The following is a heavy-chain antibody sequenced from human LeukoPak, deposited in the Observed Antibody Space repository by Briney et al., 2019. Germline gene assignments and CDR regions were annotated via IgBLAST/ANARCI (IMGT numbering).Heavy chain of an antibody. CDR2: IGPDGDRT. Sequence: PWGSLRLSCAASGFTFSTYAITWVRQGPGKGLQWVSAIGPDGDRTYYANSVRGRFTISRDNSKDTVYLQINGLRVEDTAVYYCAREQSGTRGWYTVDYWGQGTLVTVSS. D-gene: IGHD6-19*01. J-gene: IGHJ4*02. CDR1: GFTFSTYA. V-gene: IGHV3-23*01. CDR3: AREQSGTRGWYTVDY.